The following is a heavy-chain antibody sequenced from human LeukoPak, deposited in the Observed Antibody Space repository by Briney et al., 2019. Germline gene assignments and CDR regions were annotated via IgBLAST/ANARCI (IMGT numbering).Heavy chain of an antibody. Sequence: GGSLRLSCAASGFTVSSNYMSWVRQAPGKGLEWVSVIYSGGSTYYADSVKGRFTIPRDNSKNTLYLQMNSLRAEDTAVYYCARAPPFSDTFYDLDYWGQGTLVTVSS. V-gene: IGHV3-66*01. J-gene: IGHJ4*02. CDR2: IYSGGST. CDR3: ARAPPFSDTFYDLDY. D-gene: IGHD2/OR15-2a*01. CDR1: GFTVSSNY.